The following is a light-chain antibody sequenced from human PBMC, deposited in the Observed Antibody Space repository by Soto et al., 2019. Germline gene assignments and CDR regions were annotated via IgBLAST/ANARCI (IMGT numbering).Light chain of an antibody. Sequence: DIQMTQSPSTVSASVGDSVTITCRASQTVGTWLAWYQQKAGKAPKLLIFDASKLEGGVPSRFRGSGSETEFALTISSLQADDFATYYCQQYNDLPWTFGLGTKVDI. CDR3: QQYNDLPWT. CDR1: QTVGTW. J-gene: IGKJ1*01. V-gene: IGKV1-5*01. CDR2: DAS.